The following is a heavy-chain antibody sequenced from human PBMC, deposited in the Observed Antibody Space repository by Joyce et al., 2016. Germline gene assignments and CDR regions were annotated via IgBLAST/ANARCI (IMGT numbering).Heavy chain of an antibody. CDR2: FFYRGST. CDR3: ATLLEGGSGRGA. D-gene: IGHD5-12*01. J-gene: IGHJ4*02. V-gene: IGHV4-61*01. Sequence: QVQLQESGPGLVKPSETLSLTCTVSGASVGTSPYYWNWVRQPPGKGLEWIGHFFYRGSTNYNPSLKSRVTISRDTSTNLFSLKLYSVTAADTAVYYCATLLEGGSGRGAWGQGTLVTVSS. CDR1: GASVGTSPYY.